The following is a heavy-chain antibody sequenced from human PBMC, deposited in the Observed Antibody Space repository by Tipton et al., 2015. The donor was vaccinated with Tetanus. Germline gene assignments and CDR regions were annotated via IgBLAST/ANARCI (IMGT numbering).Heavy chain of an antibody. CDR2: IYPGDSDT. D-gene: IGHD5-24*01. Sequence: QLVQPGAEVKKPGESLKISCKGSGYSFTSYWIGWVRQMPGKGLEWMGIIYPGDSDTRYSPPFQGRVTISADTPISTAYRQWGSLKASDTAMYYCARPRWLQSGIPGPDLGDAFDIWGQGTMVTVSS. CDR3: ARPRWLQSGIPGPDLGDAFDI. J-gene: IGHJ3*02. CDR1: GYSFTSYW. V-gene: IGHV5-51*01.